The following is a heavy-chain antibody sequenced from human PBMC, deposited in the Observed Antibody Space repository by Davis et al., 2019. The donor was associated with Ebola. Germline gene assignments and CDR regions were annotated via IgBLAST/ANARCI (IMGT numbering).Heavy chain of an antibody. CDR3: AKGSSGRSKSFIDY. CDR1: EFSFSIYA. CDR2: IRACVCSP. V-gene: IGHV3-23*01. Sequence: GGSLRLSCTASEFSFSIYAMSWXXXXXXXXXXXXSAIRACVCSPYYADSMKGRVTISRDNSKNTVYLQMNSLRDEDTAVYFCAKGSSGRSKSFIDYWGQGILVNVSS. D-gene: IGHD6-19*01. J-gene: IGHJ4*02.